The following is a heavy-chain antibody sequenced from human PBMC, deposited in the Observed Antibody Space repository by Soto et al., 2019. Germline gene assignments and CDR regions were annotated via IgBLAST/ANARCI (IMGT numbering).Heavy chain of an antibody. Sequence: PGGSLRLSCAVSGVSLTNVWMNWVRQAPGKGPEWVGRIRSKTDGGTADYAAPVKGRFTISRDDSENTLYLRMNSLKTEDTAVYYCSHGYYQYFESWGQGTLVTVSS. CDR2: IRSKTDGGTA. V-gene: IGHV3-15*07. J-gene: IGHJ4*02. D-gene: IGHD5-18*01. CDR3: SHGYYQYFES. CDR1: GVSLTNVW.